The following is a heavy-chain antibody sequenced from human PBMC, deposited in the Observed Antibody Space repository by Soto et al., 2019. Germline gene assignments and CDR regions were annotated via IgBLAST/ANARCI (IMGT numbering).Heavy chain of an antibody. V-gene: IGHV4-4*02. J-gene: IGHJ4*02. CDR3: ASRDPGTSVDY. CDR2: IYRTGST. D-gene: IGHD1-7*01. CDR1: GGSFTSNNW. Sequence: SETLSLTCAVSGGSFTSNNWWTWLRQPPGQGLEWIGEIYRTGSTNYNPSLKSRVTISLDKSENQFSLKVTSLTAADTAVYYCASRDPGTSVDYWGQGTLVTVSS.